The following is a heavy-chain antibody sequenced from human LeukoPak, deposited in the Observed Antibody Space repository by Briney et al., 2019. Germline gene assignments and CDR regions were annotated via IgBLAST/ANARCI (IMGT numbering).Heavy chain of an antibody. J-gene: IGHJ4*02. CDR3: VGAAAGIDY. CDR1: GFTFDDYG. D-gene: IGHD6-13*01. Sequence: GGSLRLSCAASGFTFDDYGMSWVRQAPGKGLEWVSAISGSGGSTYYADSVKGRFTISRDNSKNTLYLQMNSLRAEDTAVYYCVGAAAGIDYWGQGTLVTVSS. V-gene: IGHV3-23*01. CDR2: ISGSGGST.